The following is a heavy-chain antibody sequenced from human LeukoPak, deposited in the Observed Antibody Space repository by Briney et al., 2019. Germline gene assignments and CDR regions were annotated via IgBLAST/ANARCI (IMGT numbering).Heavy chain of an antibody. CDR3: ARGQWTAPFDY. CDR1: GGSISSSSYY. D-gene: IGHD2-8*01. V-gene: IGHV4-61*05. Sequence: PSETLSLTCTVSGGSISSSSYYWGWIRQPPGKGLEWIGYIYYSGSTNYNPSLKSRVTISVDTSKNQFSLKLSSVTAADTAVYYCARGQWTAPFDYWGQGTLVTVSS. J-gene: IGHJ4*02. CDR2: IYYSGST.